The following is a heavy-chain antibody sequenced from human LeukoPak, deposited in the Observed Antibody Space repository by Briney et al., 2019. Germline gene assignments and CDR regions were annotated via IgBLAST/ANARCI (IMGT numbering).Heavy chain of an antibody. Sequence: PSETLSLTCTVSGGSISSSSYYWGCIRQPPGKGLECIGSIYYSGSTYYNPSLKSRVTISVDTSKNQFSLKLSSVTAADTAVYYCARHSSGSKGIAAEEFKKPFDYWGQGTLVTVSS. D-gene: IGHD6-13*01. CDR1: GGSISSSSYY. CDR3: ARHSSGSKGIAAEEFKKPFDY. V-gene: IGHV4-39*01. J-gene: IGHJ4*02. CDR2: IYYSGST.